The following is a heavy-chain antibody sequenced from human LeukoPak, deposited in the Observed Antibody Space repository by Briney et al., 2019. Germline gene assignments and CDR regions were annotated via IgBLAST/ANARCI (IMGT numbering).Heavy chain of an antibody. V-gene: IGHV4-39*07. D-gene: IGHD3-9*01. CDR1: GGSISSSSYY. CDR2: IYYSGST. CDR3: ASQFSGLAQLRYFDWLLGSFDY. J-gene: IGHJ4*02. Sequence: SETLSLTCTVSGGSISSSSYYWGWIRQPPGKGLEWIGSIYYSGSTYYNPFLKSRVTISVDTSKNQFSLKLSSVTAADTAVYYCASQFSGLAQLRYFDWLLGSFDYWGQGTLVTVSS.